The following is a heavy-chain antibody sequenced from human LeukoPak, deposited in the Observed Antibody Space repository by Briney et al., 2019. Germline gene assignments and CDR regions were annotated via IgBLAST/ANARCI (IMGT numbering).Heavy chain of an antibody. CDR3: ASHCSSTNCYAY. Sequence: GGSLRLSCAASGFTFSNYAMSWVRQAPGKGLEWVAGTSGSGGNTYYADSVKGHFTISRDNSKNTLFLQMSSLRAEDTAVYYCASHCSSTNCYAYWGQGTLVTVSS. J-gene: IGHJ4*02. CDR1: GFTFSNYA. D-gene: IGHD2-2*01. V-gene: IGHV3-23*01. CDR2: TSGSGGNT.